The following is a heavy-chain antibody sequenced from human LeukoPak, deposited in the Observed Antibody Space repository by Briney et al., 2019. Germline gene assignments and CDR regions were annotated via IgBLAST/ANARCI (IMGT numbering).Heavy chain of an antibody. D-gene: IGHD2-2*01. CDR3: ARSIAVVLGHGMDV. V-gene: IGHV4-39*01. CDR2: VYFTGST. Sequence: KPSETLSLTCTVSGTSISSSNYYWGWIRQPPGKGLEWIGTVYFTGSTYYNASLRSRVTISVDTSKNQFSLKLTSVTAADTAVYYCARSIAVVLGHGMDVWGQGSTVTVSS. J-gene: IGHJ6*02. CDR1: GTSISSSNYY.